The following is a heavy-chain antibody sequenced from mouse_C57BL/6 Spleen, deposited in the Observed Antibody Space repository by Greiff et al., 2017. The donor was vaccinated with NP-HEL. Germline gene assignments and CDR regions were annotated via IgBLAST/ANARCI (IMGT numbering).Heavy chain of an antibody. CDR3: ARVVTAWYFDV. CDR1: GYSITSGYY. D-gene: IGHD2-2*01. J-gene: IGHJ1*03. V-gene: IGHV3-6*01. CDR2: ISYDGSN. Sequence: EVKLQESGPGLVKPSQSLSLTCSVTGYSITSGYYWNWIRQFPGNKLEWMGYISYDGSNNYNPSLKNRISITRDTSKNQFFLKLNSVTTEDTATYYCARVVTAWYFDVWGTGTTVTVSS.